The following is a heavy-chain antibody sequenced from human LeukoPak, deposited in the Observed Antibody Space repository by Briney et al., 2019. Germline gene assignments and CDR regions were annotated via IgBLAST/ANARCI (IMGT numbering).Heavy chain of an antibody. CDR1: GYTFTAHY. D-gene: IGHD6-6*01. CDR3: ARELYTSSSDRHEKTFDY. Sequence: ASVRVSCKASGYTFTAHYIHWVRQAPGQGLEWMGQIQSKNGGEKYAQKFQGRVTVLRDTSISTIYMELTSLTSDDTAVYYCARELYTSSSDRHEKTFDYWGQGTLVTVSS. CDR2: IQSKNGGE. J-gene: IGHJ4*02. V-gene: IGHV1-2*06.